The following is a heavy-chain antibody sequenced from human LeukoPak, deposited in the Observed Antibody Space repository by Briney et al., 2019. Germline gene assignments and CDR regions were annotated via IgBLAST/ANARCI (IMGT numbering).Heavy chain of an antibody. J-gene: IGHJ3*01. CDR2: ISYIGST. CDR1: GGSFTTHY. CDR3: ASDSISMNAFDA. V-gene: IGHV4-59*11. Sequence: PSETLSLTCTVSGGSFTTHYWSWIRQPPGKGLEWIGYISYIGSTNYNPSLKSRVTISIDTSKNEVSLMLTSVTAADTAVYYCASDSISMNAFDAWGQGTMVTVSS. D-gene: IGHD3-22*01.